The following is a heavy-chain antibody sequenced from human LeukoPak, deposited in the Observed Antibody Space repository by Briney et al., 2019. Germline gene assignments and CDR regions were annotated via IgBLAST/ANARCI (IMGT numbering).Heavy chain of an antibody. Sequence: SETLSLTCTVSGGSLSSSSYYWGWIRQPPGEGLEWIGNIYYSGSTYYNPSLKSRVIISADTSKNQFPLRLSSVTAADTAVYYCARGFSYSSSPGFDYWGQGTLVTVSS. CDR3: ARGFSYSSSPGFDY. D-gene: IGHD6-6*01. CDR2: IYYSGST. V-gene: IGHV4-39*06. J-gene: IGHJ4*02. CDR1: GGSLSSSSYY.